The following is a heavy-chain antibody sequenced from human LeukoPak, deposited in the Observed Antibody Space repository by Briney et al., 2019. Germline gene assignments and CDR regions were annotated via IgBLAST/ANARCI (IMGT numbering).Heavy chain of an antibody. CDR3: ARGQTLTF. CDR2: ISGSGDNT. Sequence: GGSLRLSCAASGFIVSSNYMTWVRQSPGKGLEWVSAISGSGDNTYYADSVKGRFTISRDNAKNALYLQMNSLRAEDTGVYFCARGQTLTFWGQGTLVTVSS. J-gene: IGHJ4*02. CDR1: GFIVSSNY. V-gene: IGHV3-21*06.